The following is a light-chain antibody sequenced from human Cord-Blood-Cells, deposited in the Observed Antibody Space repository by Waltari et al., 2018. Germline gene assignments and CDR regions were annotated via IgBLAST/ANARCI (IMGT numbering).Light chain of an antibody. CDR2: QDS. V-gene: IGLV3-1*01. Sequence: SYELTQPPSVSVSPGQTASITCSGDQLGDKYACWYQQKPGQSPVLVIYQDSKRPSGITERFSGSNSGNTATLTISGTQAMDEADYYCQAWDSSTAWVFGGGTKLTVL. J-gene: IGLJ3*02. CDR3: QAWDSSTAWV. CDR1: QLGDKY.